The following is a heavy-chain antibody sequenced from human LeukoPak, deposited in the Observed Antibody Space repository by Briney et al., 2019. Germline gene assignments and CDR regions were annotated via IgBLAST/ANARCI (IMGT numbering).Heavy chain of an antibody. CDR3: VVDCSSTSCNYAFDI. J-gene: IGHJ3*02. D-gene: IGHD2-2*01. Sequence: SETLSLTCAVYGGSFSGYYWSWLRQPPGKGLEGIGEINHSGITNYNPSLKSRVTISVDTSKNQFSLKLSSVTAADTAVYYCVVDCSSTSCNYAFDIWGQGTMVTVSS. CDR2: INHSGIT. V-gene: IGHV4-34*01. CDR1: GGSFSGYY.